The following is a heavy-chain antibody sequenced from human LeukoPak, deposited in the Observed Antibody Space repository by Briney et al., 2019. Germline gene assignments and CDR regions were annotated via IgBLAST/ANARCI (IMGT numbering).Heavy chain of an antibody. V-gene: IGHV4-39*07. Sequence: PSETLSLTCTVSGGSISSDDSYWGWIRQPPGKGLEWIGSIHYSGNTYYYNPSLRSRVTMSVDTSKNQFSLKLISVTAADTAVYYCARDPFYCSGGSCYTTWGQGTLVTVSS. CDR1: GGSISSDDSY. CDR2: IHYSGNTY. J-gene: IGHJ4*02. D-gene: IGHD2-15*01. CDR3: ARDPFYCSGGSCYTT.